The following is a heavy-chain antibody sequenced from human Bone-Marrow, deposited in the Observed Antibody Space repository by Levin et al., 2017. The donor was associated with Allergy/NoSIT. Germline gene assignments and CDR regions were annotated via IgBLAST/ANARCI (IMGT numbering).Heavy chain of an antibody. Sequence: PGGSLRLSCAASGFTFSSYAMSWVRQAPGKGLEWVSAISGSGGSTYYADSVKGRFTISRDNSKNTLYLQMNSLRAEDTAVYYCAKDLEETVAGRGFDYWGQGTLVTVSS. J-gene: IGHJ4*02. CDR3: AKDLEETVAGRGFDY. V-gene: IGHV3-23*01. CDR2: ISGSGGST. D-gene: IGHD6-19*01. CDR1: GFTFSSYA.